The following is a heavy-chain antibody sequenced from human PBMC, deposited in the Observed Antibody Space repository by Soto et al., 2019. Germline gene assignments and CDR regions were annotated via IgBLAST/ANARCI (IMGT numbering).Heavy chain of an antibody. Sequence: PGGSLRLSCAASGFTFSSYAMSWVRQAPGKGLEWVSAISGSGGSTYYADSVKGRFTISRDNSKNTLYLQMNSLRAEDTAVYYCAKDVYCSGGSCYWPVFDYWGQGTLVTVSS. D-gene: IGHD2-15*01. J-gene: IGHJ4*02. CDR1: GFTFSSYA. V-gene: IGHV3-23*01. CDR3: AKDVYCSGGSCYWPVFDY. CDR2: ISGSGGST.